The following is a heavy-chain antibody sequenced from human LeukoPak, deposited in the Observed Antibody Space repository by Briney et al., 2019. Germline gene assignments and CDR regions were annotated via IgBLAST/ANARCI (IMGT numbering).Heavy chain of an antibody. D-gene: IGHD3-22*01. CDR3: ARDLYYDSSGSDY. V-gene: IGHV3-33*01. J-gene: IGHJ4*02. Sequence: PGRSLRLSCAASGFTFSSYGMHWVRQAPGKGLEWVAVIWYVGSNKYYADSVKGRFTISRDNSKNTLYLQMNSLRAEDTAVYYCARDLYYDSSGSDYWGQGTLVTVSS. CDR2: IWYVGSNK. CDR1: GFTFSSYG.